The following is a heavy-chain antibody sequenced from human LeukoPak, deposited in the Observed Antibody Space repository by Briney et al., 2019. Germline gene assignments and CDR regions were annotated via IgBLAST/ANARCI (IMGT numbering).Heavy chain of an antibody. CDR2: VTGRGGST. Sequence: GESLRLSCVASGFTFSNYAISWVRQAPGKRLEWVSAVTGRGGSTYYADSAKGRFTISRDNSRNTLFLQMNSLRAEDTAIYYCTKWGDFDILTGYYVSDFWGQGTLVTVFS. CDR3: TKWGDFDILTGYYVSDF. J-gene: IGHJ4*02. D-gene: IGHD3-9*01. V-gene: IGHV3-23*01. CDR1: GFTFSNYA.